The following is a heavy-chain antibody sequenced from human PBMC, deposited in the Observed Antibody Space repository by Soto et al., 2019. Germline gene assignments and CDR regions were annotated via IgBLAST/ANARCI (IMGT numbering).Heavy chain of an antibody. CDR2: IYATGTT. Sequence: QVQLQESGPGLVKPSETLSLTCTVSGASISGFYWSWIRKSAGKGLEWIGRIYATGTTNYNPSLKCRVMMSVNTSKKQFSLNLRSVTAADTAVYYCVRDGTKTLRDWFDPWGQGISVTVSS. J-gene: IGHJ5*02. V-gene: IGHV4-4*07. CDR1: GASISGFY. CDR3: VRDGTKTLRDWFDP. D-gene: IGHD1-1*01.